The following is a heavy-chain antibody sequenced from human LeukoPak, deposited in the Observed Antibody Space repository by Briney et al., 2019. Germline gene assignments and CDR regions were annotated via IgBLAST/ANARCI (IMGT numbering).Heavy chain of an antibody. V-gene: IGHV1-18*01. CDR1: GYTFTSYG. D-gene: IGHD1-26*01. CDR3: ARVIVGATGDY. CDR2: ISAYNGNT. Sequence: ASVKVSCKASGYTFTSYGISWVRQAPGQGLEWMGCISAYNGNTNYAQKLQGRVTMTTDTYTRTAYMELRSLRSDDTAVYYCARVIVGATGDYWGQGTLVTVSS. J-gene: IGHJ4*02.